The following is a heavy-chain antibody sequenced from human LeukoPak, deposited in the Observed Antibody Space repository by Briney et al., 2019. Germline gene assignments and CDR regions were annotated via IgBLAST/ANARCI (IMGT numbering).Heavy chain of an antibody. CDR1: GFTFNSYE. CDR2: ISSSGSTI. Sequence: GGSLRLSCAASGFTFNSYEMNWVRQAPGKGLEWVSYISSSGSTIYYADSVKGRFTISRDNAKNSLYLQMNSMRAEDTAVYYCAREAVAGTGFDYWGQGTLVTVSS. V-gene: IGHV3-48*03. J-gene: IGHJ4*02. D-gene: IGHD6-19*01. CDR3: AREAVAGTGFDY.